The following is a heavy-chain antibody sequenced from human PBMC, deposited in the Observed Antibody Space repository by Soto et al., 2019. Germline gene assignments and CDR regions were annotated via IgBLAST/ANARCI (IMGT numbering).Heavy chain of an antibody. Sequence: SHTLSRTCALSVDIVSGNSAAWNFITHSPSRCLEWLGRTYYMSRWYNDYAVSVKSRITVTPDTSKNQFSLHLNSVTPEDTAVYYCVREFPYYVSSDSYLDYWGQGALVTVSS. CDR2: TYYMSRWYN. CDR3: VREFPYYVSSDSYLDY. CDR1: VDIVSGNSAA. D-gene: IGHD3-16*01. V-gene: IGHV6-1*01. J-gene: IGHJ4*02.